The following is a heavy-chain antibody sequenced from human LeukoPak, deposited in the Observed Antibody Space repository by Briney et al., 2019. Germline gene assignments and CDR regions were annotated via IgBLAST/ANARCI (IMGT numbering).Heavy chain of an antibody. D-gene: IGHD2-21*01. J-gene: IGHJ3*02. V-gene: IGHV3-21*01. CDR1: GXAFSSYN. Sequence: GGSLRLSCAASGXAFSSYNMNWVRQAPGKGREWVSSISSSSSYIYFIESVKGRFTISRDNAKNSLYLQMNSLRAEDTAVYYCARLIMNGFDMWGQGIMVTVSS. CDR3: ARLIMNGFDM. CDR2: ISSSSSYI.